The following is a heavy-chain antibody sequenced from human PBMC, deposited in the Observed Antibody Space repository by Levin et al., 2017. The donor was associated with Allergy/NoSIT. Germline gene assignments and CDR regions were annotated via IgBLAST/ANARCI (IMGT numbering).Heavy chain of an antibody. D-gene: IGHD3-10*01. CDR1: GFTFSSYA. CDR2: ISGSGGST. J-gene: IGHJ4*02. V-gene: IGHV3-23*01. CDR3: ANLRGNYYGIDY. Sequence: GGSLRLSCAASGFTFSSYAMSWVRQAPGKGLEWVSAISGSGGSTYYADSVKGRFTISRDNSKNTLYLQMNSLRAEDTAVYYCANLRGNYYGIDYWGQGTLVTVSS.